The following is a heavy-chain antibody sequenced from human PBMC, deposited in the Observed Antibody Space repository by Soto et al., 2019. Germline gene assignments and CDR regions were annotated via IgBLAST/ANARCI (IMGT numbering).Heavy chain of an antibody. D-gene: IGHD6-13*01. CDR2: INSSSSYT. V-gene: IGHV3-11*05. J-gene: IGHJ2*01. Sequence: QVQLVESGGGLVKPGGSLRLSCAASGFTFSDYYMSWIRQAPGKGLEWVSYINSSSSYTNYAVSVKGRFTISRDNAKNSLYLQMNSLRAEDTAVYYRARIITAAGGRRYFDLWGRGTLVTVSS. CDR3: ARIITAAGGRRYFDL. CDR1: GFTFSDYY.